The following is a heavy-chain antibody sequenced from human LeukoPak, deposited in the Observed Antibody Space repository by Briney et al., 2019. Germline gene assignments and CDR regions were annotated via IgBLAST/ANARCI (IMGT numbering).Heavy chain of an antibody. CDR1: GGSISSRTYY. D-gene: IGHD1-26*01. CDR2: ILYSGSS. Sequence: ASETLSLTCTVSGGSISSRTYYWGWIRQPPGKGLEWIGSILYSGSSYYNPSLKSRVTISVDTSKNHFSLKLTSVTAADTAVYYCARDSGGYSFDCWGQGTLVTVSS. V-gene: IGHV4-39*02. CDR3: ARDSGGYSFDC. J-gene: IGHJ4*02.